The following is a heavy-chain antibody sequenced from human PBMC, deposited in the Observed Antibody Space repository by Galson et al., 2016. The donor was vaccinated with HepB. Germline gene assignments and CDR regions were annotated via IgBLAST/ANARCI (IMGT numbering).Heavy chain of an antibody. V-gene: IGHV2-70*01. Sequence: PALVKPTQTLTLTCTFSGFSLTTSGMCVSWIRQPPGKPLEWLALIDWDDDKYYSTSLKTRLTIPKDASKNQVVLTMTHMDPVDTATYYCARTRLDTTTAPYCDYWGRGTLVTVSS. J-gene: IGHJ4*02. CDR3: ARTRLDTTTAPYCDY. CDR1: GFSLTTSGMC. D-gene: IGHD5-18*01. CDR2: IDWDDDK.